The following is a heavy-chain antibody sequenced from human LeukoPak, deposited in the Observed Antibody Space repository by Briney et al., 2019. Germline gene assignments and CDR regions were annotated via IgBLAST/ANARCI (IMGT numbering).Heavy chain of an antibody. D-gene: IGHD6-13*01. Sequence: GGSLRLSCAASGFTFSSYWMHWVRQAPGKGLVWVSRINSDGSSTSYADSVKGRFTISRDNAKNTLYLQMSSLRAEDTAVYYCAVSWGPAAGTFDYWGQGTLVTVSS. J-gene: IGHJ4*02. V-gene: IGHV3-74*01. CDR2: INSDGSST. CDR3: AVSWGPAAGTFDY. CDR1: GFTFSSYW.